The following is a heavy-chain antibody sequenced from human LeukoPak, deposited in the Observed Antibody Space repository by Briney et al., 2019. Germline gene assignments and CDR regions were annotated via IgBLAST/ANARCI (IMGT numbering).Heavy chain of an antibody. J-gene: IGHJ5*02. V-gene: IGHV1-69*17. CDR2: IIPIGGIT. CDR1: GGTFSSDS. D-gene: IGHD5-18*01. CDR3: ARDRGVTSMARNWFDR. Sequence: GSSVRVSCTASGGTFSSDSSSWVRQAPGQGLEWMGGIIPIGGITKYVQTFQGRVTFTGDKSKNTAYMELSSLRSQDTGVYYCARDRGVTSMARNWFDRWGQGTLVTVSS.